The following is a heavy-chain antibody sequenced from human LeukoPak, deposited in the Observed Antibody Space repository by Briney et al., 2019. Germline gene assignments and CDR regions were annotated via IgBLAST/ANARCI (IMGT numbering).Heavy chain of an antibody. V-gene: IGHV1-8*01. D-gene: IGHD6-19*01. Sequence: AASVKVSCKASGYTFTNYDINWVRQATGQGLEWMGWMNPNNGNAGYAQKFQDKVTMTRDTSISTAYMELSSLRSEDTAIYYCARGAWYNSAYTALHYFDYWGQGTLVTVSS. J-gene: IGHJ4*02. CDR1: GYTFTNYD. CDR3: ARGAWYNSAYTALHYFDY. CDR2: MNPNNGNA.